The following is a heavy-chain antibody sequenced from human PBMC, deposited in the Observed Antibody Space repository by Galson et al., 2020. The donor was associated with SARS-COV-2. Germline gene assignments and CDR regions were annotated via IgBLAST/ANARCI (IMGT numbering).Heavy chain of an antibody. CDR2: ISSSSSYI. J-gene: IGHJ4*02. CDR3: ARGDMRNDYFDY. Sequence: GESLKISCAASGFTFSSYSMNWVRQAPGKGLEWVSSISSSSSYIYYADSVKGRFTISRDNAKNSLYLQMNSLRAEDTAVYYCARGDMRNDYFDYWGQGTLVTVSS. V-gene: IGHV3-21*01. CDR1: GFTFSSYS. D-gene: IGHD3-16*01.